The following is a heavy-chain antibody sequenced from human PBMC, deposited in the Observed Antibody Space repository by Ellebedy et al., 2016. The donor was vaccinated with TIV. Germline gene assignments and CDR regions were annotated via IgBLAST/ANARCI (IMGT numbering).Heavy chain of an antibody. D-gene: IGHD4-17*01. CDR2: LNPLLGTA. J-gene: IGHJ4*02. CDR3: AADYGDYIVED. CDR1: GGTFRSYA. V-gene: IGHV1-69*04. Sequence: ASVKVSCKASGGTFRSYAISWVRQAPGQGLEWMGRLNPLLGTANYAQKFQGRVTITADRSTNTDYMELSSLRSEDTAMYYCAADYGDYIVEDWGQGTLITVSS.